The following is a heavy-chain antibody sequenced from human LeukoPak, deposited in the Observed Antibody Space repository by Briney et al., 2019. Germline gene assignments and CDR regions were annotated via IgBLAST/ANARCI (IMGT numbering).Heavy chain of an antibody. J-gene: IGHJ5*02. D-gene: IGHD3-10*01. V-gene: IGHV1-18*01. CDR1: GYTFTSYG. Sequence: ASVKVSCKTSGYTFTSYGISWVRQAPGQGLEWMGWISAYNGNTNYAQKLQGRVTMTTDTSTSTAYVELRSLRSDDTAVYYCARDSRAYRGALFHNWFDLWGQGTLVTVSS. CDR2: ISAYNGNT. CDR3: ARDSRAYRGALFHNWFDL.